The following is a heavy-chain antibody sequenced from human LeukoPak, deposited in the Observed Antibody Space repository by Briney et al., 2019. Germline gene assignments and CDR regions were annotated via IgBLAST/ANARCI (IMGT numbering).Heavy chain of an antibody. V-gene: IGHV4-61*02. Sequence: PSETLSLTCTVSGGSISNDKYFWSWIRPPAGKGLEWIGRGYSSGASNYNPSLESRVTISLDTSNNRFSLKLSSVTAADMAVYYCARYGSGSLDYWGQGTLVTVSS. J-gene: IGHJ4*02. CDR3: ARYGSGSLDY. CDR2: GYSSGAS. CDR1: GGSISNDKYF. D-gene: IGHD3-10*01.